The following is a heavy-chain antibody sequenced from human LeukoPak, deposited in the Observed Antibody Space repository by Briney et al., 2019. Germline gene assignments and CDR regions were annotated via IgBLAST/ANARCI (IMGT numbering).Heavy chain of an antibody. V-gene: IGHV4-59*01. CDR1: GGSISSYY. CDR2: IYYSGST. Sequence: SETLSLTCTVSGGSISSYYWSWIRQPPGKGLEWIGYIYYSGSTNYNPSLKSRVTISVDTSKDQFSLKLSSVTAADTAVYYCARDPIAVGYFDYWGQGTLVTVSS. CDR3: ARDPIAVGYFDY. J-gene: IGHJ4*02. D-gene: IGHD6-19*01.